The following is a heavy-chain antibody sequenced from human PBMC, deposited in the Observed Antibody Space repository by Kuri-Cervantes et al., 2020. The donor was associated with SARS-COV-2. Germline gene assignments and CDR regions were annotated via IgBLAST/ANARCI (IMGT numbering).Heavy chain of an antibody. CDR2: IYYSGST. CDR3: ARGRVVFPITGTVQVPYYYYGMDV. J-gene: IGHJ6*02. CDR1: GGSISSSSYY. Sequence: SETLSLTCTVSGGSISSSSYYWGWIRQPPGKGLEWIGSIYYSGSTYYNPSLKSRVTVSVDTSKNQFSLKLSSVTAADTAVYYCARGRVVFPITGTVQVPYYYYGMDVWGQGTTVTVSS. V-gene: IGHV4-39*07. D-gene: IGHD1-20*01.